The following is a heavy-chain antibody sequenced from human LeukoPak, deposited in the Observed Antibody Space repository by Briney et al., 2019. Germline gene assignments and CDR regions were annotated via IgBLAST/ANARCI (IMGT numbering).Heavy chain of an antibody. D-gene: IGHD6-13*01. V-gene: IGHV3-48*01. CDR3: AKEGGSSWSYYFDY. Sequence: GGSLRLSCAASGFTFSSYSMNWVRQAPGKGLEWVSYISSSSTIYYADSVKGRFTISRDNSKNTLYLQMNSLRAEDTAVYYCAKEGGSSWSYYFDYWGQGTLVTVSS. CDR1: GFTFSSYS. J-gene: IGHJ4*02. CDR2: ISSSSTI.